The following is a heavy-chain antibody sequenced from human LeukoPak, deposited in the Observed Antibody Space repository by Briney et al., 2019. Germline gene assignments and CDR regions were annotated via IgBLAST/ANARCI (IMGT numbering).Heavy chain of an antibody. CDR1: GFTFSSYA. D-gene: IGHD3-16*02. CDR2: ISGSGGST. Sequence: QSGRSLRLSCAASGFTFSSYAMHWVRQAPGKGLEWVSAISGSGGSTYYADSVKGRFTISRDNSKNTLYLQMNSLRAEDTAVYYCAKDRLRLGELSFDYWGQGTLVTVSS. V-gene: IGHV3-23*01. CDR3: AKDRLRLGELSFDY. J-gene: IGHJ4*02.